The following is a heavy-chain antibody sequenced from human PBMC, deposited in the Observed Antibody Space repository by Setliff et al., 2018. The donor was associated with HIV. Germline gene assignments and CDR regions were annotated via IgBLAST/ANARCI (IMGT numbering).Heavy chain of an antibody. CDR1: SKSFSNSY. D-gene: IGHD2-8*01. Sequence: PSETLSLTCAVYSKSFSNSYWTWIRQPPGKGLEWIGEVNHIGGTNYNPSLKSRVSMSVDTSKSQFSLKLSSVTAADTAVYYCARDAPTVYANGWFDPWGQGTLVTVSS. J-gene: IGHJ5*02. V-gene: IGHV4-34*01. CDR3: ARDAPTVYANGWFDP. CDR2: VNHIGGT.